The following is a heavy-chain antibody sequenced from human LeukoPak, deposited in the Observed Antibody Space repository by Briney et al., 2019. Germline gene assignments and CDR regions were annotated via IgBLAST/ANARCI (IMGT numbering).Heavy chain of an antibody. Sequence: GGSLRLSCAASGFTFGSPWMHWVRQAPGKGLVWVSRINSDGSATAYADSVKGRFTISRDNAKNSLSLQMNSLRAEDTAVYYCARGSGDIGDYWGQGTLVTVSS. J-gene: IGHJ4*02. D-gene: IGHD3-10*01. V-gene: IGHV3-74*01. CDR2: INSDGSAT. CDR3: ARGSGDIGDY. CDR1: GFTFGSPW.